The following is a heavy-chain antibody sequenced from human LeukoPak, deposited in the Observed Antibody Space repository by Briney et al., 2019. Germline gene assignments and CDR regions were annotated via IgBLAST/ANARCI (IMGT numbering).Heavy chain of an antibody. J-gene: IGHJ4*02. Sequence: HPGGSVRLSCAASGFTYSSYALRWLRQAPGKGLEWVSVIYSGCTTYYADSVKGRFTISRDISMRTLYLQMNSLRDEDTPGYFFARFLNAMGTIRPCYFSSWGQGNLVTVSS. CDR2: IYSGCTT. D-gene: IGHD5-24*01. CDR1: GFTYSSYA. V-gene: IGHV3-23*03. CDR3: ARFLNAMGTIRPCYFSS.